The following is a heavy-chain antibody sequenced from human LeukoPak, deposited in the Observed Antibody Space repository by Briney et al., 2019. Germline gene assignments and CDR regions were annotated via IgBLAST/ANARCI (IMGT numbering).Heavy chain of an antibody. CDR1: GDSISSSSYY. D-gene: IGHD3-10*01. Sequence: SETLSLTCSVSGDSISSSSYYWGWIRQPPGKGLEWIGEINHSGSTNYNPSLKSRVTISVDTSKNQFSLKLSSVTAADTAVYYCARSRHYYGSGSYYRKDTAMVYFDYWGQGTLVTVSS. J-gene: IGHJ4*02. V-gene: IGHV4-39*07. CDR3: ARSRHYYGSGSYYRKDTAMVYFDY. CDR2: INHSGST.